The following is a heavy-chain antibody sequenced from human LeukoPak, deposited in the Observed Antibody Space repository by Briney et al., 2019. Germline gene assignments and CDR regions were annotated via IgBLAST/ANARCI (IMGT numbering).Heavy chain of an antibody. V-gene: IGHV1-18*01. CDR3: ARESYYYDSSGSRYDAFDI. CDR1: GYTFTSYG. D-gene: IGHD3-22*01. J-gene: IGHJ3*02. CDR2: ISAYNGNT. Sequence: ASVKVSCKASGYTFTSYGISWVRQAPGQGLEWMGWISAYNGNTNYAQMLQGRVTMTTDTSTSTAYKELRSLRSDDTAVYYCARESYYYDSSGSRYDAFDIWGQGTMVTVSS.